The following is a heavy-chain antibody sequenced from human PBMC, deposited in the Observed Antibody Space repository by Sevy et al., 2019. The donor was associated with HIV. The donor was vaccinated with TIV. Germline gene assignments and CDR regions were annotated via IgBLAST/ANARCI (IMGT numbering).Heavy chain of an antibody. CDR1: GFTFSSYN. J-gene: IGHJ4*02. D-gene: IGHD3-22*01. CDR2: ITGDSSYM. V-gene: IGHV3-21*01. Sequence: GGSLRLSCAASGFTFSSYNMNRVRQAPGKGLEWISSITGDSSYMYDADSVKGRFTISRDNAKNSLYLHMNGLRAEDTAVYYCARDRPTLNYHASSGYNYYFDSWGQGTLVTVSS. CDR3: ARDRPTLNYHASSGYNYYFDS.